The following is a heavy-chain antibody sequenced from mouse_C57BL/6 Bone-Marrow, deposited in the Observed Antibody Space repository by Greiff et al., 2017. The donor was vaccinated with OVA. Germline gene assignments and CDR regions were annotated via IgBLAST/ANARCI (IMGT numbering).Heavy chain of an antibody. CDR2: INPYNGGT. V-gene: IGHV1-19*01. Sequence: VQLKESGPVLVKPGASVKMSCKASGYTFTDYYMNWVKQSHGKSLEWIGVINPYNGGTSYNQKFKGKATLTVDKSSSTAYMELNSLTSEDSAVYYCARDGYSYWYFDVWGTGTTVTVSS. D-gene: IGHD2-3*01. CDR1: GYTFTDYY. CDR3: ARDGYSYWYFDV. J-gene: IGHJ1*03.